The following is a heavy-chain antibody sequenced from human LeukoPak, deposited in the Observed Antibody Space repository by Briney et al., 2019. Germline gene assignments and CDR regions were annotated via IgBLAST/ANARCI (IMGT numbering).Heavy chain of an antibody. CDR1: GFTFSSYS. CDR3: ARVMDCSSTSCYAGPPYGMDV. J-gene: IGHJ6*02. CDR2: ISSSSSYI. Sequence: PGGSLRLSCAASGFTFSSYSMNWVRQAPGRGLEWVSSISSSSSYIYYADSVKGRFTVSRDNAKNSLYLQMNSLRAEDTAVYYCARVMDCSSTSCYAGPPYGMDVWGQGTTVTVSS. D-gene: IGHD2-2*01. V-gene: IGHV3-21*01.